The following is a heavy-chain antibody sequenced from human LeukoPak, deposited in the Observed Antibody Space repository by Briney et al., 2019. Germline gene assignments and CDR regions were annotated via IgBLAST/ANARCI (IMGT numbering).Heavy chain of an antibody. Sequence: GGSLRLSCAASVLSSSIYGMHWVRQAPGKGLEWVAFIHYDGSNKYYADSVRGRFTISRDNSKNTVFLQMNSLRAEDTAVYYCAKEMDSSGWYNWFDPWGQGTLVTVSS. D-gene: IGHD6-19*01. CDR3: AKEMDSSGWYNWFDP. J-gene: IGHJ5*02. CDR2: IHYDGSNK. V-gene: IGHV3-30*02. CDR1: VLSSSIYG.